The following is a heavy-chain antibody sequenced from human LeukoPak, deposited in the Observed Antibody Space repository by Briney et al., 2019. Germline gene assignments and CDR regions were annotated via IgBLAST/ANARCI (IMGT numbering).Heavy chain of an antibody. Sequence: PSQTLSLTCTVSGGSISSGDYYWSWIRQPPGKGLEWTGYIYYSGSTYYNPSLKSRVTISVDTSKNQFSLKLSSVTAADTAVYYCARYCSSTSCYDYDAFDIWGQGTMVTVSS. CDR2: IYYSGST. CDR3: ARYCSSTSCYDYDAFDI. CDR1: GGSISSGDYY. J-gene: IGHJ3*02. D-gene: IGHD2-2*01. V-gene: IGHV4-30-4*01.